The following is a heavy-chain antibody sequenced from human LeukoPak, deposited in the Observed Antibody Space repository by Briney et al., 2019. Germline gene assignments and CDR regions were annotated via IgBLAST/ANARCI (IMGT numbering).Heavy chain of an antibody. J-gene: IGHJ3*02. CDR1: GYTFTGYY. Sequence: ASVKVSCKASGYTFTGYYMHWVRQAPGQGLEWMEWINPNSGGTNYAQKLQGRVTMTTDTSTSTAYMGLRSLRSDDTAVYYCARLYYYGNDAFDIWGQGTMVTVSS. V-gene: IGHV1-2*02. D-gene: IGHD3-10*01. CDR3: ARLYYYGNDAFDI. CDR2: INPNSGGT.